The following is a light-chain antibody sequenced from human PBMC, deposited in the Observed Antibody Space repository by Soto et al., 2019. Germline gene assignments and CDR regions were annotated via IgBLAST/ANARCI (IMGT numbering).Light chain of an antibody. J-gene: IGKJ1*01. CDR3: QQTYANPWT. V-gene: IGKV3-20*01. Sequence: ETVLTQSPGTLSLSPGERATLSCRASQSVRSNYLAWYQQKPGQAPRLLIYNSSTRATGIPDRFSGSGSGTDFTLTISRLEPEDFALYYCQQTYANPWTFGHGTKVEIK. CDR1: QSVRSNY. CDR2: NSS.